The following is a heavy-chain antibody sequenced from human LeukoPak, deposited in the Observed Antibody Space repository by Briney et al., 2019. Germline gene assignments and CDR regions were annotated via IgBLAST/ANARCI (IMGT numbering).Heavy chain of an antibody. CDR3: ARLEDYSPDY. V-gene: IGHV5-51*01. CDR2: IYPDDSNT. D-gene: IGHD2-15*01. CDR1: GYSFTKYW. J-gene: IGHJ4*02. Sequence: GESLKISCRGSGYSFTKYWIGWVRQMPGKGLELMGIIYPDDSNTRHSPSFQGQVTISADKSISTAYLQWSSLKASDTAMYYCARLEDYSPDYWGQGTLVTVSS.